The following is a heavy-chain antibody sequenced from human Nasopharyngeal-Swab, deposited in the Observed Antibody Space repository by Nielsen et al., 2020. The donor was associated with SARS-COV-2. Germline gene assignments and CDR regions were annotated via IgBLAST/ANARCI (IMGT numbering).Heavy chain of an antibody. CDR1: GFSITYRF. J-gene: IGHJ6*02. V-gene: IGHV1-45*02. D-gene: IGHD2-8*01. CDR2: ITPFNGNT. Sequence: SVKVSCKASGFSITYRFLHWMRQAPAQELELMGWITPFNGNTKYAQKFQGRVSITRDGSRTTASLELISLRPDDTAMYFCASGQCINGVCNPTDGLDVWGQGTSVTVS. CDR3: ASGQCINGVCNPTDGLDV.